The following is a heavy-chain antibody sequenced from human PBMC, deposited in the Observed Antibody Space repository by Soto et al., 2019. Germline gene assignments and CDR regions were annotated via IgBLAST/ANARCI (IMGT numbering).Heavy chain of an antibody. CDR3: AKVPRGTLDI. V-gene: IGHV3-30*18. CDR1: RFTFSSYG. D-gene: IGHD1-1*01. Sequence: QVQLVESGGGVVQPGRSLRLSCAASRFTFSSYGMHWVRQAPGKGLEWVALISYDGSDKYYADSVKGRFTISRDNSKNTLYLQMNSLRAEDTAVYYCAKVPRGTLDIWGQGTMVTVSS. CDR2: ISYDGSDK. J-gene: IGHJ3*02.